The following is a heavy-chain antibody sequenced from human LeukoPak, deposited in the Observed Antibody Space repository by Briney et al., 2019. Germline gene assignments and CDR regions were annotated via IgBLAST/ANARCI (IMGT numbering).Heavy chain of an antibody. CDR3: ARVFQGVVLDA. V-gene: IGHV3-74*01. CDR1: GFTFSSYR. J-gene: IGHJ5*02. CDR2: INSDGNIT. D-gene: IGHD2-8*01. Sequence: GGSLRLSCAASGFTFSSYRMHWVRQAPGKGLVWVSRINSDGNITSYADSVKGRFTISRDNAKNTLYLQMNSLRPEDTAVYYCARVFQGVVLDAWGQGTLVTVSS.